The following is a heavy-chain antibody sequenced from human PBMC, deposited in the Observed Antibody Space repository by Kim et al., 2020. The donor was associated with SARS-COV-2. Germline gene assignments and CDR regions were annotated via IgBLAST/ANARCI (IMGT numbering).Heavy chain of an antibody. V-gene: IGHV4-59*01. CDR1: GGSISSYY. CDR3: ARERVPMDV. CDR2: IYYSGST. J-gene: IGHJ6*02. Sequence: SETLSLTCTVSGGSISSYYWSWIRQPPGKGLEWIGYIYYSGSTNYNPSLKSRVTISVDTSKNQFSLKLSSVTAADTAVYYCARERVPMDVWGQGTTVTVS.